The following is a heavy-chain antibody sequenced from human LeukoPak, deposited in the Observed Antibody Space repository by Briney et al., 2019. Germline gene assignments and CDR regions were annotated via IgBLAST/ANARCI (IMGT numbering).Heavy chain of an antibody. J-gene: IGHJ4*02. V-gene: IGHV1-2*06. D-gene: IGHD3-10*01. CDR3: ARGPSGSDY. Sequence: ASVKVSCKVSGYIFTGYYLHWVRQAPGQGLEWMGRINPSSGGTNYAQKFQGRVTMTRDTSINTAYLDLSNLRSDDTAVYYCARGPSGSDYWGQGTLVIVSS. CDR1: GYIFTGYY. CDR2: INPSSGGT.